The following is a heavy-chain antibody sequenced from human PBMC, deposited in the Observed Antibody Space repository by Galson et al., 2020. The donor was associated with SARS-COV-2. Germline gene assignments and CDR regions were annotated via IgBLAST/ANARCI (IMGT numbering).Heavy chain of an antibody. CDR2: ISYDGSTK. CDR1: GFTFNTYY. V-gene: IGHV3-30*04. D-gene: IGHD4-17*01. J-gene: IGHJ4*02. Sequence: GGSLRLSCAASGFTFNTYYMHWVRQAPGKGLEWVAVISYDGSTKDYADSVMGRFTISRDNSKNTLFLQMNSLRAEDTAVYYCARPDYGDYGDCWGQGTLATVSS. CDR3: ARPDYGDYGDC.